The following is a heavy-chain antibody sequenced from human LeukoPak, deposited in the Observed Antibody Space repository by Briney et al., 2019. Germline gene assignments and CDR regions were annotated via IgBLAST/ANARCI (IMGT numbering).Heavy chain of an antibody. J-gene: IGHJ4*02. Sequence: ASVKVSCKVSGYTLTELSMHWVRQAPGKGLEWMGGFDPEDGETIYAQKFQGRVTMTEDTSTDTAYMELSTVRSEDTAVYYCATGYGGCSSTSCFLLFDYWGQGTLVTVSS. D-gene: IGHD2-2*01. V-gene: IGHV1-24*01. CDR2: FDPEDGET. CDR1: GYTLTELS. CDR3: ATGYGGCSSTSCFLLFDY.